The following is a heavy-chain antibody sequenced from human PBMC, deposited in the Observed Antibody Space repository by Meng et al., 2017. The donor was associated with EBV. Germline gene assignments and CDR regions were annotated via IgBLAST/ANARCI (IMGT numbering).Heavy chain of an antibody. CDR1: GGTFRSDA. CDR3: ASESGRGFTPDY. J-gene: IGHJ4*02. Sequence: QVHCLQSGAEVKKPGSSGKVSCRTAGGTFRSDAVSWVRQAPGQGLEWMGGLIPMVGAPHYAQKFQGRVTIIADESTSTHSMELNSLRSEDTAMYYCASESGRGFTPDYWGQGTLVTVSS. V-gene: IGHV1-69*01. D-gene: IGHD3-10*01. CDR2: LIPMVGAP.